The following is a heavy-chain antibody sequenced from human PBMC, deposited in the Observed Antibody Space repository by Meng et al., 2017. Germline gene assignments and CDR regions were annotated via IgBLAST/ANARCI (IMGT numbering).Heavy chain of an antibody. CDR1: CYSMSCTSL. D-gene: IGHD2-2*01. CDR3: ARAQLSRLFDF. Sequence: KTSWTLFVPFTVCCYSMSCTSLLRLTCLPPGKGLEWIGEVTHSRSTYYHPFLQSPVTISVDLYNNQFSLSLFSVTAADTAVYFCARAQLSRLFDFWGPGALVTVSS. V-gene: IGHV4-4*02. J-gene: IGHJ4*02. CDR2: VTHSRST.